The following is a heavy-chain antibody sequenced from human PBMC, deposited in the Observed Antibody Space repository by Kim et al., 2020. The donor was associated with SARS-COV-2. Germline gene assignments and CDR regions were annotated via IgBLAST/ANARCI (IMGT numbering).Heavy chain of an antibody. CDR3: ATAFALASAGGGNTYYYGMGV. Sequence: ASVKVSCKVSGYTLTELSMHWVRQAPGKGLEWMGGFDPEDAETIYAQKFQGRVTMTEDTSTDTAYMELSSLRSEDIAVYYCATAFALASAGGGNTYYYGMGVWGQGTTVTVSS. D-gene: IGHD6-13*01. J-gene: IGHJ6*02. CDR1: GYTLTELS. CDR2: FDPEDAET. V-gene: IGHV1-24*01.